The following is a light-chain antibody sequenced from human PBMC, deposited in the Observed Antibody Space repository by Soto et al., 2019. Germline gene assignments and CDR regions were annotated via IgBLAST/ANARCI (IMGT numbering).Light chain of an antibody. V-gene: IGKV1-5*03. Sequence: DIQMTQSPSTLSASVGDRVTITCRASQNINSWLAWYQQKPGKAPKLLIYKASNLESGVPSRFSGSGSGTDFTLTISSLQPDDFATYHCQQYESYWTFGQGTKVDI. CDR1: QNINSW. CDR3: QQYESYWT. J-gene: IGKJ1*01. CDR2: KAS.